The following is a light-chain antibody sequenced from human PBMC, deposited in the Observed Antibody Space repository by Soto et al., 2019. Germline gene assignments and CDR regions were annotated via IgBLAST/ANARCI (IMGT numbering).Light chain of an antibody. J-gene: IGKJ1*01. CDR2: KAS. V-gene: IGKV1-5*03. CDR1: QSISSW. CDR3: QQCHSSPWT. Sequence: DIQMTQSPSTLSASVGDRVTITCRASQSISSWLAWYQQKPGKAPKLLIYKASSLESGVPSRFSGSGSGTEFTLTISSLQPDDFAAYYCQQCHSSPWTFGQGTKVEIK.